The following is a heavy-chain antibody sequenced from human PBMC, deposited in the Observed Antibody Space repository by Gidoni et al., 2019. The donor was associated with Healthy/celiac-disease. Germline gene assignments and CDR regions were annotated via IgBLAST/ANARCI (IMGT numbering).Heavy chain of an antibody. CDR3: ARHKGRSGSGWYYFDY. CDR2: IYPGDSDT. CDR1: GYSFPSYW. V-gene: IGHV5-51*01. D-gene: IGHD6-19*01. J-gene: IGHJ4*02. Sequence: EVQLVQSGAEVKKPGESLKISCTGSGYSFPSYWIGWVRQMTGKGLEWMGIIYPGDSDTRYSPSFQGQVTISADKSISTAYLQWSSLKASDTAMYYCARHKGRSGSGWYYFDYWGQGTLVTVSS.